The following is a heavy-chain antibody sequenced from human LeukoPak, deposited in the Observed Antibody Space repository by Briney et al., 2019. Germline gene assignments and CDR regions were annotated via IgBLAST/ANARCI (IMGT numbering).Heavy chain of an antibody. Sequence: SETLSLTCAVNGGSFSGSCCSWIRQSPGKGLEWIGEIHHRGSTNYNPSLKSRVTISVDTSKNQFSLKLSSVTAADTAVYYCARESAVRGVISLGDYWGQGTLVTVSS. CDR1: GGSFSGSC. J-gene: IGHJ4*02. V-gene: IGHV4-34*01. D-gene: IGHD3-10*01. CDR3: ARESAVRGVISLGDY. CDR2: IHHRGST.